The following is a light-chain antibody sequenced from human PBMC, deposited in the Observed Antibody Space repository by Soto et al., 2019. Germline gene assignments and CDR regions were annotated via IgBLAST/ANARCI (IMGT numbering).Light chain of an antibody. CDR2: EGR. Sequence: QSALSQPASVSGSPGQSITISCTGINSGVVNYEYVSWYQQFPDKAPKLIIYEGRERPSGVSDRFSGSKSDNAASLTISALGTDDEVEYFCFLYGKVFGTGTKLAVL. J-gene: IGLJ1*01. CDR3: FLYGKV. CDR1: NSGVVNYEY. V-gene: IGLV2-23*01.